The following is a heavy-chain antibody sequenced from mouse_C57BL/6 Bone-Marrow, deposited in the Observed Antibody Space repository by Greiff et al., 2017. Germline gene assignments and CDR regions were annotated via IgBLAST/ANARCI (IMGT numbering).Heavy chain of an antibody. Sequence: EVHLVESGGDLVKPGGSLKLSCAASGFTFSSYGMSWVRQTPDKRLEWVATISSGGSYTYYPDSVKGRFTISRDNAKNTLYLQMSSLKSEDTAMYYCARGEITLYYAMDYWGQGTSVTVSS. V-gene: IGHV5-6*01. J-gene: IGHJ4*01. CDR3: ARGEITLYYAMDY. CDR2: ISSGGSYT. CDR1: GFTFSSYG. D-gene: IGHD2-4*01.